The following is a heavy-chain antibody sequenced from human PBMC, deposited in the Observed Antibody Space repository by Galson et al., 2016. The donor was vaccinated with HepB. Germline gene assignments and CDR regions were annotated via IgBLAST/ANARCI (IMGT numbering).Heavy chain of an antibody. D-gene: IGHD4-11*01. CDR3: ARGTTALGDY. CDR2: ISTSGGST. Sequence: SLRLSCAASGFAFSVYGMTWVRQAPRKGLEWVSAISTSGGSTDYADSVKGRFTISRENSKNMLYLQMNSLRVDDTALYYCARGTTALGDYWGQGVLVTVSS. V-gene: IGHV3-23*01. CDR1: GFAFSVYG. J-gene: IGHJ4*02.